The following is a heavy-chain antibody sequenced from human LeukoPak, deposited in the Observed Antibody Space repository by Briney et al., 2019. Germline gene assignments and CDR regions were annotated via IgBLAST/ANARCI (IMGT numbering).Heavy chain of an antibody. CDR3: ARGTLDV. V-gene: IGHV1-2*02. CDR2: INPNSGGT. Sequence: ASVKVSCKASGYTFTGYYMHWVRQAPGQGLEWMGWINPNSGGTNYAQKFQGRVTMTRDMSTSTVYMKLSSLRSEDTAVYYCARGTLDVWGKGTTVTVSS. CDR1: GYTFTGYY. J-gene: IGHJ6*04.